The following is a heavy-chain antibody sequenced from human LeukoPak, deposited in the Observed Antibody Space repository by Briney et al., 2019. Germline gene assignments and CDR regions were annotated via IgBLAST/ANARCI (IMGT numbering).Heavy chain of an antibody. CDR1: GFTFSSYA. J-gene: IGHJ4*02. CDR3: ARGQGGIQLWFRY. Sequence: GGSLRLSCAASGFTFSSYAMHWVRQAPGKGLEWVAVISYDGSNKYYADSVKGRFTISRDNSKNTLYLQMNSLRAEDTAVYYCARGQGGIQLWFRYWGQGTLVTVSS. CDR2: ISYDGSNK. D-gene: IGHD5-18*01. V-gene: IGHV3-30*04.